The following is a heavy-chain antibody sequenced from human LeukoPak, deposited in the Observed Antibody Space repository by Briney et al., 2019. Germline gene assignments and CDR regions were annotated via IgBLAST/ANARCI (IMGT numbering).Heavy chain of an antibody. CDR2: IYGSDDK. CDR3: ARQGYGYVYFDF. J-gene: IGHJ4*02. V-gene: IGHV2-5*01. CDR1: GFSLDSTAVG. D-gene: IGHD5-18*01. Sequence: ESGPTLVKPTETLTLTCTFSGFSLDSTAVGVGWVRQPPRKALEWLALIYGSDDKRYMPSLQNRLTITKDTSKNLVVLTMANVDPVDTATYYCARQGYGYVYFDFWGRGILVTVSS.